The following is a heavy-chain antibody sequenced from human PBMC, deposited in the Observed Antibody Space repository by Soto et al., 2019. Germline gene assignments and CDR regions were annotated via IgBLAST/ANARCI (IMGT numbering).Heavy chain of an antibody. J-gene: IGHJ4*02. Sequence: SVKVSCKASGDTFSFYSINWVRQAPGLGLELMGRVNPILSMSNYAQRFQGRVTMTADKSTSTAYMELSGLRSEDMAMYYCATSYGSGYRAFDYWGQGALVTVSS. D-gene: IGHD3-10*01. CDR2: VNPILSMS. V-gene: IGHV1-69*02. CDR3: ATSYGSGYRAFDY. CDR1: GDTFSFYS.